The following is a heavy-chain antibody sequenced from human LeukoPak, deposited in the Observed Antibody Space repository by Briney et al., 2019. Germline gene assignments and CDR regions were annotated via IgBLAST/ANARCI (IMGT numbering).Heavy chain of an antibody. CDR2: IYYSGST. V-gene: IGHV4-59*01. CDR3: ARAYYSDYNWFDP. CDR1: GGSISNKY. Sequence: PSETLSLTCTVPGGSISNKYWSWIRQPTGKGLEWIGYIYYSGSTNYNPSLKSRVTISVDTSKNQFSLKLSSVTAADTAVYYCARAYYSDYNWFDPWGQGTLVTVSS. D-gene: IGHD4-11*01. J-gene: IGHJ5*02.